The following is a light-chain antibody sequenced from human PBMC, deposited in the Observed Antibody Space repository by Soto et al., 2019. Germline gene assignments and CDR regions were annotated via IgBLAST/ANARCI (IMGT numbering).Light chain of an antibody. CDR2: DAS. V-gene: IGKV3-15*01. CDR3: QQYDDCPRT. CDR1: QRVRSN. Sequence: EKVMTQSPATLSVSPGERATLSCRASQRVRSNLAWYQQKPGQPPRLLIYDASTRATGIPSRFSGSGSGTEFTLTISSLKSEDFVVYYCQQYDDCPRTFGQGTRVDFK. J-gene: IGKJ1*01.